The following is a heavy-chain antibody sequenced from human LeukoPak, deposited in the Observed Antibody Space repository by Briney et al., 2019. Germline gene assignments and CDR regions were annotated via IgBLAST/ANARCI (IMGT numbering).Heavy chain of an antibody. CDR1: GDSISSYY. D-gene: IGHD6-6*01. V-gene: IGHV4-4*09. CDR2: IYTSGGT. Sequence: PSETLSLTCTVSGDSISSYYWSWIRQPPGKGLEWIGYIYTSGGTNYIPSLKGRVTISIDTSKNQFSLKLSSVTAADSAVYYCARLTRLSTSPDRYYLDYCGQGTLVTVSS. CDR3: ARLTRLSTSPDRYYLDY. J-gene: IGHJ4*02.